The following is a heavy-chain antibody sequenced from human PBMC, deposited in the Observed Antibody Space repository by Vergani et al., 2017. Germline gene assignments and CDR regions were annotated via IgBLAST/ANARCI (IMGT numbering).Heavy chain of an antibody. Sequence: EVQLLESGGGLVQPGGSPRLSCAASGFTFSSYAMSWVRQAPGKGLEWVSAISGSGGSTYYADSVKGRFTISRDNSKTTLYLQMNSLRAEDTAVYYCATPPYYYDSSGHYFDYWGQGTLVTVSS. D-gene: IGHD3-22*01. J-gene: IGHJ4*02. CDR3: ATPPYYYDSSGHYFDY. V-gene: IGHV3-23*01. CDR1: GFTFSSYA. CDR2: ISGSGGST.